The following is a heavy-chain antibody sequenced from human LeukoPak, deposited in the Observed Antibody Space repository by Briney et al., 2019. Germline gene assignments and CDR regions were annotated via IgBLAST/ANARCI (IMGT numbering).Heavy chain of an antibody. CDR1: GYTLTELS. D-gene: IGHD4-11*01. CDR2: FDPEDGET. CDR3: ATATTDNYYYYYMDV. Sequence: GASVKVSCKVSGYTLTELSMHWVRQAPGKGLEWMGGFDPEDGETIYAQKFQGRVTMTEDTSTDTAYMELSSLRSEDTAVYYCATATTDNYYYYYMDVWGKETTVTVSS. J-gene: IGHJ6*03. V-gene: IGHV1-24*01.